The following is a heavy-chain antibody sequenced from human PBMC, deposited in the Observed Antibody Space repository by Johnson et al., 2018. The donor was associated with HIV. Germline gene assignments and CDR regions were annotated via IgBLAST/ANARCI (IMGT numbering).Heavy chain of an antibody. CDR1: GFTFSNYG. J-gene: IGHJ3*02. V-gene: IGHV3-30*18. CDR3: AKAIGDAFDI. CDR2: KSYDGSNK. Sequence: QVQLVESGGGVVQPGRSLRLSCVASGFTFSNYGMHWVRQAPGKGLEWVAVKSYDGSNKYYADSVKGRFTISRDNSKNTLYLQMNSLRAEDTAVYYCAKAIGDAFDIWGQGTMVTVSS. D-gene: IGHD2/OR15-2a*01.